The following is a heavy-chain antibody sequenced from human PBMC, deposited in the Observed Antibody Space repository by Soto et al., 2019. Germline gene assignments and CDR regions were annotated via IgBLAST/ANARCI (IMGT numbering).Heavy chain of an antibody. V-gene: IGHV1-46*03. J-gene: IGHJ4*02. CDR3: AKDEGYCSGGNCYVSNYFXY. CDR2: INPSGGST. CDR1: GYTFTSYY. D-gene: IGHD2-15*01. Sequence: ASVKVSCKASGYTFTSYYMHWVRQAPGQGLEWMGIINPSGGSTSYAQKFQGRVTMTRDTSTSTVYMELSSLRSEDTAVYYCAKDEGYCSGGNCYVSNYFXYWGQGTLVTVSS.